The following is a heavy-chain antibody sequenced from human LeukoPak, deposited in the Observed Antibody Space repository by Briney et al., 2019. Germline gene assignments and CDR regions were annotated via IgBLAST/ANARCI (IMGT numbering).Heavy chain of an antibody. D-gene: IGHD2-15*01. CDR2: IYPGDSDT. CDR1: GYSFTSYW. J-gene: IGHJ3*02. Sequence: PGESLQISCKGSGYSFTSYWIGWVRQMPGKGLEWMGIIYPGDSDTRNSPSFQGQVTISADQSISTAYLQWSSLKASDTAMYYCATTSQYCSGGSCYFDGFDIWGQGTMVTVSS. CDR3: ATTSQYCSGGSCYFDGFDI. V-gene: IGHV5-51*01.